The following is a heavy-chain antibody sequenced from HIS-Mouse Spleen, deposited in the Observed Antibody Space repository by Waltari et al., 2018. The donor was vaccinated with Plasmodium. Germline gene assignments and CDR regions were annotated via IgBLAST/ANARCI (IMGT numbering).Heavy chain of an antibody. CDR1: GGPISTSRSY. D-gene: IGHD4-4*01. J-gene: IGHJ6*02. V-gene: IGHV4-39*01. CDR3: ASLPRVEEVTTPFYYYYYGMDV. Sequence: QLQLQESGPGLANPSETLSPTFTVSGGPISTSRSYWGWIRRPPGKGMEWIVSIYYSGSTYYNPSLKSRVTISVDTSKNQFSLKLSSVTAADTAVYYCASLPRVEEVTTPFYYYYYGMDVWGQGTTVTVSS. CDR2: IYYSGST.